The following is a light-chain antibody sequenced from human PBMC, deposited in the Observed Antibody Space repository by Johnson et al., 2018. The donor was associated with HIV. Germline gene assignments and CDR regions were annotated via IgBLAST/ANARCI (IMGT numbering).Light chain of an antibody. V-gene: IGLV1-51*01. CDR2: DNN. CDR3: GTWDSSLRGV. J-gene: IGLJ1*01. CDR1: SCDIGNNY. Sequence: QSVLTQPPSVSAAPGQKVTISCSGSSCDIGNNYVSWHQQLPGTAPKLLISDNNKRPSGIPDRFSGSKSGTSATLGITGLQTGDEADYYCGTWDSSLRGVFGTGTKVTFL.